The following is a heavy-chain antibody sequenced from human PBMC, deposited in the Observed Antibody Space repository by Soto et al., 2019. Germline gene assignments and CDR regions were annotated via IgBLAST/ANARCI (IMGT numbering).Heavy chain of an antibody. Sequence: QVQLVESGGGVVQPGRSLRLSCAASGFTFSSYAMQWVRQAPGKGLEWVAVISYDGSNKYYADSVKGRFTISRDNSKNTLYLQMNSLRAEDTAVYYCARDEGRWFGELFQSNPNYFDYWGQGTLVTVSS. CDR2: ISYDGSNK. V-gene: IGHV3-30-3*01. D-gene: IGHD3-10*01. CDR3: ARDEGRWFGELFQSNPNYFDY. CDR1: GFTFSSYA. J-gene: IGHJ4*02.